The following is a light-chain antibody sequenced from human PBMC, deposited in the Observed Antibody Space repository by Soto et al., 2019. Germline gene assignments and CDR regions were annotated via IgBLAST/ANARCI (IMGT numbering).Light chain of an antibody. V-gene: IGKV2-30*01. Sequence: DAELTQSPLSLPVTLGQPASISCRSSQSLVYSDGNTYLNWFHQRPGQSPRRLIFEVSNRESGVQGRFSGSGSGNHFTLKSSGVEVEYVGVYYCMQGTHWPSTCGRGTKVEIQ. J-gene: IGKJ1*01. CDR2: EVS. CDR3: MQGTHWPST. CDR1: QSLVYSDGNTY.